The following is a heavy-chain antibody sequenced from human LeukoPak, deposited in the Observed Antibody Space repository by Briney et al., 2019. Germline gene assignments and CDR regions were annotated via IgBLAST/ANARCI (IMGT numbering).Heavy chain of an antibody. J-gene: IGHJ4*02. Sequence: GGSLRLSCAASGFAFNTYAMTWVRQAPGKGLEWVSVISSSGDTTDYADSVKGRFTISGDNSKNTLYLQMNSLRPEDTAVYYCTKEGCSSINCYSNFWGQGTLVTVSP. CDR2: ISSSGDTT. CDR1: GFAFNTYA. D-gene: IGHD2-2*01. V-gene: IGHV3-23*01. CDR3: TKEGCSSINCYSNF.